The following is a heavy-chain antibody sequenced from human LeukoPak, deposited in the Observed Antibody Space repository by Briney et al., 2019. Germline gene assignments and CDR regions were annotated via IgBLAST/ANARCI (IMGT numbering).Heavy chain of an antibody. V-gene: IGHV4-59*08. CDR2: IYYSGST. J-gene: IGHJ4*02. CDR1: GGSISSYY. Sequence: SETLSLTCTVSGGSISSYYWSWIRQPPGKGLEWIGYIYYSGSTNYNPSLKSRVTISVDTSKNQFSLKLSSVTAADTAVYYCARSYRGTSRYYYDSSGYFDYWGQGTLVTVSS. CDR3: ARSYRGTSRYYYDSSGYFDY. D-gene: IGHD3-22*01.